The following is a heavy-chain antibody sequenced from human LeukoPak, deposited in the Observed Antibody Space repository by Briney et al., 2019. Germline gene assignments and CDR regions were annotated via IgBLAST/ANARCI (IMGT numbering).Heavy chain of an antibody. J-gene: IGHJ4*02. CDR1: GFNFSTYT. D-gene: IGHD3-3*01. V-gene: IGHV3-21*04. CDR2: ISNSSSYI. Sequence: GGSLRLSCAASGFNFSTYTMNWVRQAPGKGLEWVSSISNSSSYIYYADSMKGRFTISRDNTKNSLYLQMNSLRVEDTAVFYCARDQYDTWSRRGNFDSWGQGTLVIVSS. CDR3: ARDQYDTWSRRGNFDS.